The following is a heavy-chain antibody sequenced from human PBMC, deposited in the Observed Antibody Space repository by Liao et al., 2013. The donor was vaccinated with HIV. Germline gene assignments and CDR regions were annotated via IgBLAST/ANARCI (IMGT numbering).Heavy chain of an antibody. Sequence: QVQLQESGPGLVKPSETLSLTCTVSGGSIGRYYWSWIRQPPGKGLEWIGYIYYSGSTNYNPSLKSRVTISVDTSKNQFSLKLSSVTAADTAVYYCAREDPQFGGDYWGQGTLVTVSS. CDR3: AREDPQFGGDY. V-gene: IGHV4-59*12. D-gene: IGHD3-10*01. CDR1: GGSIGRYY. CDR2: IYYSGST. J-gene: IGHJ4*02.